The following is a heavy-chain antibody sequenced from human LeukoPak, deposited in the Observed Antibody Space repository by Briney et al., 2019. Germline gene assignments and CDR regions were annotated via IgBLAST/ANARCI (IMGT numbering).Heavy chain of an antibody. V-gene: IGHV1-69*05. Sequence: SVKVSCKASGGTFSSYAISWVRQAPGQGLEWMGGIIPIFGTANYAQKLQGRVTMTTDTSTSTAYMELRSLRSDDTAVYYCARVFHDSSGYYPYYFDYWGQGTLVPVSS. CDR2: IIPIFGTA. CDR1: GGTFSSYA. CDR3: ARVFHDSSGYYPYYFDY. D-gene: IGHD3-22*01. J-gene: IGHJ4*02.